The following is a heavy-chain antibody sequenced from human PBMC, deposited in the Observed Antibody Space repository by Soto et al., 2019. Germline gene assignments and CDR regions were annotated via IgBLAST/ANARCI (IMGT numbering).Heavy chain of an antibody. D-gene: IGHD6-19*01. CDR3: ARALAVAGRYYYYYMDV. Sequence: GGSLRLSCAASGFTFSSYAMSWVRQAPGKGLEWVSAISGSGGSTYYADSVKGRFTISRDNSKNTLYLRMNSLRAEDTAVYYCARALAVAGRYYYYYMDVWGKGTTVTVSS. CDR2: ISGSGGST. V-gene: IGHV3-23*01. CDR1: GFTFSSYA. J-gene: IGHJ6*03.